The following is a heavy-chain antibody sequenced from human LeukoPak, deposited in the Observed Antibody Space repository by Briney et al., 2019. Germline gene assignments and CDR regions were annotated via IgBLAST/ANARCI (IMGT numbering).Heavy chain of an antibody. D-gene: IGHD2-15*01. J-gene: IGHJ5*02. CDR1: GYSINNYW. Sequence: GESLQISCKGSGYSINNYWIGWVRQMPGKGLEWMGIIYPADSDIRYSPSFQGQVTISADKSISTAYLQWSSLKASDTAMYYCARQEYCSGGSCYTWFDPWGQGTLVTDSS. CDR3: ARQEYCSGGSCYTWFDP. V-gene: IGHV5-51*01. CDR2: IYPADSDI.